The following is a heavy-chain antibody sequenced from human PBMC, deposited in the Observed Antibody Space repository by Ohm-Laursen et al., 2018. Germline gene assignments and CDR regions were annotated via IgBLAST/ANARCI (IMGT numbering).Heavy chain of an antibody. D-gene: IGHD2-2*01. Sequence: SLRLSCAASGFTFSSYAMSWVRQAPGKGLEWVSAISAGGGNTYYADSVKGRFTISRDNSKNTLYLQMNSLRAEDTAVYHCARDLMPLTYQQVIWGQGTMVTVSS. CDR1: GFTFSSYA. V-gene: IGHV3-23*01. CDR3: ARDLMPLTYQQVI. J-gene: IGHJ3*02. CDR2: ISAGGGNT.